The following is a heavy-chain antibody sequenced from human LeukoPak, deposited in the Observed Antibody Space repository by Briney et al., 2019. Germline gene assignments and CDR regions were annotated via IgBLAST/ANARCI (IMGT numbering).Heavy chain of an antibody. CDR3: TRETGSYHGNDY. Sequence: EASVKVSCKASGGTFSSYAISWVRQAPGQGLEWMGRINTNNGATNYAQKLQGRVTITGDTSISTAYMELSSLRSDDTAVYYCTRETGSYHGNDYWGQGTLVTVSS. CDR1: GGTFSSYA. J-gene: IGHJ4*02. CDR2: INTNNGAT. D-gene: IGHD1-26*01. V-gene: IGHV1-2*06.